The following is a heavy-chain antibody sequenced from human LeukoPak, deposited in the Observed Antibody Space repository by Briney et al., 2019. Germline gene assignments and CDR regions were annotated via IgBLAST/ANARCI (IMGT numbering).Heavy chain of an antibody. CDR3: ARGLWFGDTPPGY. D-gene: IGHD3-10*01. V-gene: IGHV4-39*01. CDR1: GGSISTSYYY. J-gene: IGHJ4*02. CDR2: IYYNGNT. Sequence: SETLSLTCSVSGGSISTSYYYWGWIRQPPEMGLEWIGSIYYNGNTYSNPSLKSRVTIFADTSKNQVSLKMTSVTAADTAMYYCARGLWFGDTPPGYWGQGTLVTVSS.